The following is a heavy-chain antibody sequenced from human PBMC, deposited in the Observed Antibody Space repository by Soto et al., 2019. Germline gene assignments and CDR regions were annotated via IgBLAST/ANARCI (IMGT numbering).Heavy chain of an antibody. Sequence: SVKVSCKASGGTFSSYAISWVRQAPGQGLEWMGGIIPIFGTANYAQKFQGRVTITADESTSTAYMELSSLRSEDTAVYYCASTSWYQWETHGVTVGWFDTWGQGTLVTVSS. CDR2: IIPIFGTA. CDR3: ASTSWYQWETHGVTVGWFDT. CDR1: GGTFSSYA. D-gene: IGHD6-13*01. V-gene: IGHV1-69*13. J-gene: IGHJ5*02.